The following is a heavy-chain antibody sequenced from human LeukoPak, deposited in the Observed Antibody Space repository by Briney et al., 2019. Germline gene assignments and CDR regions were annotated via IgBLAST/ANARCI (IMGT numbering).Heavy chain of an antibody. V-gene: IGHV3-23*01. CDR3: ATAYTRYYYGSGSYYTNDAFDI. CDR2: ISGNGGST. Sequence: GGSLRLSCAASGFTFSSYAMSWVRQAPGKGLEWVSAISGNGGSTYYADSVKGRFTISRDNSKNTLYLQMNSLRAEDTAVYYCATAYTRYYYGSGSYYTNDAFDIWGQGTMVTVSS. J-gene: IGHJ3*02. D-gene: IGHD3-10*01. CDR1: GFTFSSYA.